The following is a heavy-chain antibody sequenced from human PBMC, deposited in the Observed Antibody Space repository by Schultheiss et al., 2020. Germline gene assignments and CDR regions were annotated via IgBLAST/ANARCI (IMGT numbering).Heavy chain of an antibody. CDR3: ARVGAVAGTSGIYYYYGMDV. J-gene: IGHJ6*02. CDR2: INPNSGGT. V-gene: IGHV1-2*02. Sequence: ASVKVSCKASGGTFSSYAISWVRQAPGQGLEWMGWINPNSGGTNYAQKFQGRVTMTRDTSISTAYMELSRLRSDDTAVYYCARVGAVAGTSGIYYYYGMDVWGQGTTVTVSS. CDR1: GGTFSSYA. D-gene: IGHD6-19*01.